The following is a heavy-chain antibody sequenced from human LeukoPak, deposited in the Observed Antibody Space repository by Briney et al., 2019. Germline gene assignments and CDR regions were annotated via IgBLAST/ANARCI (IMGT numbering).Heavy chain of an antibody. Sequence: PGESLKISCKGSGYSFTSSWIGGVRQIPGKGLEWMGIIYLGDSATRYSPSFQGQGTISADKSINTAYLQWSSLKASDTAMYSCVRLYYGSGSQYSWFDPWGQGTLVTVSS. D-gene: IGHD3-10*01. CDR2: IYLGDSAT. J-gene: IGHJ5*02. CDR1: GYSFTSSW. CDR3: VRLYYGSGSQYSWFDP. V-gene: IGHV5-51*01.